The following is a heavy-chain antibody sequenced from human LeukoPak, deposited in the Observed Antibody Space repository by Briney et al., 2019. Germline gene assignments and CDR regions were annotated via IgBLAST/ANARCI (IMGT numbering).Heavy chain of an antibody. CDR1: GYSFTNYW. CDR2: IYPGDSDI. J-gene: IGHJ4*01. V-gene: IGHV5-51*01. D-gene: IGHD5-24*01. CDR3: ARSRDGYTSYYFDY. Sequence: GESLKISCEGSGYSFTNYWIGWVRQTPGRGLDWMGIIYPGDSDIRYSPSFQGQVTISADKSISTAYLQWSSLKPSDTAMYYCARSRDGYTSYYFDYWGHGTLVTVSS.